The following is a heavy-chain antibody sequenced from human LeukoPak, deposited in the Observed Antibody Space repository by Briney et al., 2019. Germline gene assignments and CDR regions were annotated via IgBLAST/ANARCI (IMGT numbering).Heavy chain of an antibody. V-gene: IGHV3-21*01. CDR1: GFTFSSYS. CDR3: ARDGIVGATRFDY. CDR2: ISSSSSYI. J-gene: IGHJ4*02. Sequence: GGSLRLSCAASGFTFSSYSMNWVRQAPGKGLEWVSSISSSSSYIYYADSVKGRFTISRDNAKNSLYLQMNSLRAEDTAVYCCARDGIVGATRFDYWGQGTLVTVSS. D-gene: IGHD1-26*01.